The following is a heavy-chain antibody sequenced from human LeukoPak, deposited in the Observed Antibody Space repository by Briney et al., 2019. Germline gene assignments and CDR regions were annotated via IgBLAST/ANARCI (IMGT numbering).Heavy chain of an antibody. CDR3: ARERNNYYDVATPGAFDI. Sequence: SVKLSCEASGGTFSSYAISWVRQAPGQGLEWMGGIIPIFGTANYAQKFQGRVTITTDESTSTAYMELSSLRSEDTAVYYCARERNNYYDVATPGAFDIWGQGTMVTVSS. D-gene: IGHD3-22*01. CDR2: IIPIFGTA. J-gene: IGHJ3*02. CDR1: GGTFSSYA. V-gene: IGHV1-69*05.